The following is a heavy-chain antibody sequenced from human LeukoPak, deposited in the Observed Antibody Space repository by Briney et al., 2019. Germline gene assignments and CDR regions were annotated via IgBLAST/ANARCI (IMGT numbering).Heavy chain of an antibody. D-gene: IGHD1-26*01. Sequence: SQTLSLTCTVSGGSISSGDYYWSWIRQPPGKGLEWIGYIYYSGSTYYNPSLKSRVTISVDTSKNQFSLKLSSVTAADTAVYYCARGWELLDAFDIWGQGTMVTVSS. CDR1: GGSISSGDYY. J-gene: IGHJ3*02. CDR2: IYYSGST. V-gene: IGHV4-31*03. CDR3: ARGWELLDAFDI.